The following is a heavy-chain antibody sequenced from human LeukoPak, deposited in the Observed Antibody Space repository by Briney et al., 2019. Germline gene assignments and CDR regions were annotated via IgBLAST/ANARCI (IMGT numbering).Heavy chain of an antibody. V-gene: IGHV3-48*04. CDR3: ARTIWFGEFNFDY. CDR2: ISSSSSTI. D-gene: IGHD3-10*01. CDR1: GFTFSSYG. J-gene: IGHJ4*02. Sequence: GGSLRLSCAASGFTFSSYGMHWVRQAPGKGLEWVSYISSSSSTIYYADSVKGRFTISRDNAKNSLYLQMNSLRAEDTAVYYCARTIWFGEFNFDYWGQGTLVTVSS.